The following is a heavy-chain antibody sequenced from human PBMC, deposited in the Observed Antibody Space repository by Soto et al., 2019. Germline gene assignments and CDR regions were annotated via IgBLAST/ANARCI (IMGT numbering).Heavy chain of an antibody. CDR1: GFTFSSYS. CDR2: ISSSSSYI. J-gene: IGHJ4*02. V-gene: IGHV3-21*01. D-gene: IGHD3-9*01. Sequence: GGSLRLSCAASGFTFSSYSMNWVRQAPGKGLEWVSSISSSSSYIYYADSVKGRFTISRDNAKNSLYLQMNSLRAEDTAVYYCARDNYDILTGYSLYYFDYWGQGTLVTVSS. CDR3: ARDNYDILTGYSLYYFDY.